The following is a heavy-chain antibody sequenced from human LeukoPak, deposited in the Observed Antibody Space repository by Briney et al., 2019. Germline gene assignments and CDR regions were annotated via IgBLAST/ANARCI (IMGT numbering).Heavy chain of an antibody. CDR3: AKDYYYYYYMDV. J-gene: IGHJ6*03. CDR1: GFTFSSYG. CDR2: ISGSGGST. Sequence: GGTLRLSCAASGFTFSSYGMSWVRQAPGEGLEWVSAISGSGGSTYYADSVKGRFTISRDNSKNTLYLQMNSLRAEDTAVYYCAKDYYYYYYMDVWGKGTTVTISS. V-gene: IGHV3-23*01.